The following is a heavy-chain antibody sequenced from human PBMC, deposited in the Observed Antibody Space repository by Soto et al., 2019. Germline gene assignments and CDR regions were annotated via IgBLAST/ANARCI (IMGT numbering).Heavy chain of an antibody. Sequence: GGSLRLSCAASGFTFSSYDMHWVRQATGKGLEWVSAIGTAGDTYYPGSVKGRFTISRENAKNSLYLQMNSLRAEDTAVYYCARDLATVTTAQKVYYYYGMDVWGQGTTVTVSS. CDR3: ARDLATVTTAQKVYYYYGMDV. J-gene: IGHJ6*02. CDR1: GFTFSSYD. CDR2: IGTAGDT. V-gene: IGHV3-13*01. D-gene: IGHD4-4*01.